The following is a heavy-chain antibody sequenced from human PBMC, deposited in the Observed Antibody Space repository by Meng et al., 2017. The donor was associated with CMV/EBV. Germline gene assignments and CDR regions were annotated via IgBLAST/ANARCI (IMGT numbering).Heavy chain of an antibody. D-gene: IGHD6-6*01. CDR1: GGSISSSNW. J-gene: IGHJ4*02. CDR3: ARGLERYSSSSTFDY. Sequence: SETLSLTCAVSGGSISSSNWWSWVRQPPGKGLEWIGEIYHSGSTNYNPSLKSRVTISVDKSKNQFSLKLSSVTAADTAVYYCARGLERYSSSSTFDYWGQGTLVTVSS. CDR2: IYHSGST. V-gene: IGHV4-4*02.